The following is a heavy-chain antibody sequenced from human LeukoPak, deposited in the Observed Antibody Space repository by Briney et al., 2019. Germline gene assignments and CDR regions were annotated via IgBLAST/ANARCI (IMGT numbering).Heavy chain of an antibody. Sequence: GGSLRLSCAASKFIFSNYWMTWVRQAPGKGLELVANIKQDRSEKYYVDSVKGRFTISRDNAKNSLYLQMNSLRAEDTAVYYCARRRGSHAMDVWGKGTTVTVSS. CDR3: ARRRGSHAMDV. CDR1: KFIFSNYW. V-gene: IGHV3-7*01. CDR2: IKQDRSEK. D-gene: IGHD1-26*01. J-gene: IGHJ6*03.